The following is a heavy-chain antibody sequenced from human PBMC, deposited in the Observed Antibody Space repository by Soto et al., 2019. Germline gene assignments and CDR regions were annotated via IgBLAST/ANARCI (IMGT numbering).Heavy chain of an antibody. CDR3: ARDHYDFWSGYYKEWDYYYGMDV. J-gene: IGHJ6*02. D-gene: IGHD3-3*01. Sequence: SVKVSCKASGGTFSSYAISWVRQAPGQGLEWMGGIIPIFGTANYAQKFQGRVTITADESTSTAYMELSSLRSEDTAVYYCARDHYDFWSGYYKEWDYYYGMDVWGQGTTAPVYS. CDR1: GGTFSSYA. V-gene: IGHV1-69*13. CDR2: IIPIFGTA.